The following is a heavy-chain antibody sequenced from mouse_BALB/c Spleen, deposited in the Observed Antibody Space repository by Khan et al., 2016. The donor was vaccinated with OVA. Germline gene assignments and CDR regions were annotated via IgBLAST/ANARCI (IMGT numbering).Heavy chain of an antibody. CDR3: ARRTTGYALDY. CDR2: INPRSGYT. CDR1: GYSFTSHT. D-gene: IGHD2-14*01. V-gene: IGHV1-4*01. Sequence: VQLQQSGAELARPGASVKMSCKASGYSFTSHTMHWVKQRPGQGLEWIGYINPRSGYTNYNQKFNDKATLTADKYSSTAYMQLSSLTSEDSAVYYCARRTTGYALDYWGQGTSVTVSS. J-gene: IGHJ4*01.